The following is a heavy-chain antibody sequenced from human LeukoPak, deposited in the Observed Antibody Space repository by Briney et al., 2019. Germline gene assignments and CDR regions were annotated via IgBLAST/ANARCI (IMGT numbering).Heavy chain of an antibody. Sequence: GGSLRLSCAASGFTFGAYYMTWVRQAPGKGLEWVANIKQDGSEKYYGDSVKGRFTISRDNANNSLYLQMNSLRAEDTAVYYCARMSGIAVAAIWISYFDYWGQGTLVTVSS. CDR2: IKQDGSEK. J-gene: IGHJ4*02. V-gene: IGHV3-7*03. D-gene: IGHD6-19*01. CDR3: ARMSGIAVAAIWISYFDY. CDR1: GFTFGAYY.